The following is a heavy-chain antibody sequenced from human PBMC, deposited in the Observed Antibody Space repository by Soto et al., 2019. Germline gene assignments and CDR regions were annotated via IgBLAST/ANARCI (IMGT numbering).Heavy chain of an antibody. CDR2: ISGSGGST. D-gene: IGHD2-15*01. J-gene: IGHJ5*02. CDR1: GFTFSSYA. CDR3: ANDYCSGGSCYSWINWFDP. V-gene: IGHV3-23*01. Sequence: PGGSLRLSCAASGFTFSSYAMSWVRQAPGKGLEWVSAISGSGGSTYYADSVKGRFTISRDNSKNTLYLQMNSLRAEDTAVYYCANDYCSGGSCYSWINWFDPWGQGTLVTVS.